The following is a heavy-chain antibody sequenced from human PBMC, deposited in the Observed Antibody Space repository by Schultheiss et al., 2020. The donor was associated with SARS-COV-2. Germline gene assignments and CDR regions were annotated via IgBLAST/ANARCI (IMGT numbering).Heavy chain of an antibody. D-gene: IGHD3-16*01. CDR3: ASYVAGAGGKGS. Sequence: SETLSLTCAVYGGSFSGYYWSWIRQPPGKGLEWIGEINHSGSINYNPSLESRVTMSVDTSKNQFSLKLTSVTAADTAVYFCASYVAGAGGKGSWGQGTLVTVSS. CDR2: INHSGSI. V-gene: IGHV4-34*01. CDR1: GGSFSGYY. J-gene: IGHJ4*02.